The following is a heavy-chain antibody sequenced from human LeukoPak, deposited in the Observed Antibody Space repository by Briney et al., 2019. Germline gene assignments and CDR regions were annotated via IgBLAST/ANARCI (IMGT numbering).Heavy chain of an antibody. D-gene: IGHD3-10*01. V-gene: IGHV3-30*03. CDR3: ARCMVGLSWFGELSSTYFDY. CDR2: ISDDGSNK. Sequence: PGGSLRLSCAASGFTFSSYGMHWVRQAPGKGLEWVAVISDDGSNKYYVDSVKGRFTISRDNSKNTLYLQMNSLRAEDTAVYYCARCMVGLSWFGELSSTYFDYWGQGTLVTVSS. J-gene: IGHJ4*02. CDR1: GFTFSSYG.